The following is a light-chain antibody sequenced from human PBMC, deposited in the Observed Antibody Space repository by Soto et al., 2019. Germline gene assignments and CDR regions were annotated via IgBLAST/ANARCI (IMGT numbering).Light chain of an antibody. CDR1: QSVSSY. CDR3: QQRSNWPPALT. J-gene: IGKJ4*01. V-gene: IGKV3-11*01. CDR2: DAS. Sequence: EIVLTQSPATLSLSPGERATLSCRASQSVSSYLAWYQQKPGQAPRLLIYDASSRATGIPARFSGSGSGTDFTLTISSLEPEDFAVYYCQQRSNWPPALTFGGGTKEEIK.